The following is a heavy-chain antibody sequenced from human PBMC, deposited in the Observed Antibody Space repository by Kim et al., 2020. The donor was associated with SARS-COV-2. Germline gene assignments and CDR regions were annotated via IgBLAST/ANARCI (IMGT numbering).Heavy chain of an antibody. D-gene: IGHD6-13*01. J-gene: IGHJ3*02. CDR3: AIEGFEQQLSEFDI. Sequence: AQKFQGRVTMTRDTSTSTGYMELSSLRSEDTAVYYCAIEGFEQQLSEFDIWGQGTMVTVSS. V-gene: IGHV1-46*01.